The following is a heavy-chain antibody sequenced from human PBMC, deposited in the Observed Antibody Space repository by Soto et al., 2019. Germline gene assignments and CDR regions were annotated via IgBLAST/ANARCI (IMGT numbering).Heavy chain of an antibody. CDR1: GYTLTELP. CDR2: FDPEDGET. J-gene: IGHJ4*02. V-gene: IGHV1-24*01. Sequence: ASVKVSCKVSGYTLTELPMHWVRQAPGKGLEWMGGFDPEDGETIYAQKFQGRVTMTEDTSTDTAYMELSSLRSEDTAVYYCATDPHGGNTFDYWGQGTLVTVSS. D-gene: IGHD2-15*01. CDR3: ATDPHGGNTFDY.